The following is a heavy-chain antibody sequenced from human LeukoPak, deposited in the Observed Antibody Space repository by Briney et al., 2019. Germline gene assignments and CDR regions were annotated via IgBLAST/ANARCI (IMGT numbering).Heavy chain of an antibody. D-gene: IGHD6-19*01. CDR3: ATPGQWPVYFDY. CDR1: GFTFGNYA. CDR2: VSGIGTNT. V-gene: IGHV3-23*01. J-gene: IGHJ4*02. Sequence: AGSLRLSCAASGFTFGNYAMSWVSQAPGKLLEWVSGVSGIGTNTYYADSMKGRFTISRDNSKNTLFLQMNGLRADDTAVYYCATPGQWPVYFDYWGPGTLVTVSS.